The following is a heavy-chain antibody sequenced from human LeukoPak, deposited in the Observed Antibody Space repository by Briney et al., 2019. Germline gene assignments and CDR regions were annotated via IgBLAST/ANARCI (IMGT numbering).Heavy chain of an antibody. V-gene: IGHV3-30-3*01. D-gene: IGHD3-22*01. Sequence: GRSLILSCAASGFTFSSYAMHWVRQAPGKGLEWVAVISYDGSNKYYADSVKGRFTISRDNSKNTLYLQMNSLRAEDTAVYYCARALRDYYDSSGYYPDYWGQGTLVTVSS. CDR1: GFTFSSYA. CDR3: ARALRDYYDSSGYYPDY. J-gene: IGHJ4*02. CDR2: ISYDGSNK.